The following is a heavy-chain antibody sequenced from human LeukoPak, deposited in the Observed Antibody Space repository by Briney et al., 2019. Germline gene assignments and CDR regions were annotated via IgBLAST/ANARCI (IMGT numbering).Heavy chain of an antibody. CDR2: ISSSGSTI. Sequence: PGGSLRLSCAASGFTFSSYEMNWVRQAPGKGLEWVSYISSSGSTIYYADSVKGRFTISRDNAKNSLYLQMNSLRAEDTAVYYCARENKPGIAVAGRPNDYWGQGTLVTVSS. J-gene: IGHJ4*02. D-gene: IGHD6-19*01. V-gene: IGHV3-48*03. CDR1: GFTFSSYE. CDR3: ARENKPGIAVAGRPNDY.